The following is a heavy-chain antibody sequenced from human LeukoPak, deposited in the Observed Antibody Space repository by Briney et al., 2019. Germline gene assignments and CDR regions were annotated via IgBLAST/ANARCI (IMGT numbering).Heavy chain of an antibody. J-gene: IGHJ4*02. CDR1: GLTLSNYG. CDR3: AKRGVVIRVILVGFHKEAYYFDC. Sequence: GGSLRLSCAASGLTLSNYGMSWVRQAPGKGLEWVAGISDSGGRTNYADSVKGRFTISTDHPKNTLYLQMNSLRAEDTAVYFCAKRGVVIRVILVGFHKEAYYFDCWGRGALVTVSS. D-gene: IGHD3-10*01. V-gene: IGHV3-23*01. CDR2: ISDSGGRT.